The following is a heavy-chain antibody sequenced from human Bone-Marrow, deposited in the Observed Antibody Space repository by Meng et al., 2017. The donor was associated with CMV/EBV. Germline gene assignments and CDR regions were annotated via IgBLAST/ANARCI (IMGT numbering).Heavy chain of an antibody. CDR2: INPNSGDT. Sequence: SVKVSCKASGYTFTGYYMNWVRQAPGQGLEWMGWINPNSGDTNYAQKFQGRVTMTRDTSITTAYMELTSLRSDDTAVYYCASPAVRASGGAFDYWGQGTLVTVSS. D-gene: IGHD3-16*01. CDR3: ASPAVRASGGAFDY. J-gene: IGHJ4*02. V-gene: IGHV1-2*02. CDR1: GYTFTGYY.